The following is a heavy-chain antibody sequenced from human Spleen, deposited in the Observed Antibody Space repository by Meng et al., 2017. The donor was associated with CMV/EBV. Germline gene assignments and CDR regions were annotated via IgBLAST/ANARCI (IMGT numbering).Heavy chain of an antibody. CDR2: IDPHSGDT. V-gene: IGHV1-2*06. CDR1: GYPFTGFY. D-gene: IGHD5-12*01. CDR3: ARDSFDGYNWFDP. J-gene: IGHJ5*02. Sequence: CKAAGYPFTGFYMHWVRQAPGQGREWMGRIDPHSGDTNYTQSLESRVTMTRDTSTSTVYMELRSLRFDDTAIYYCARDSFDGYNWFDPWGQGTLVTVSS.